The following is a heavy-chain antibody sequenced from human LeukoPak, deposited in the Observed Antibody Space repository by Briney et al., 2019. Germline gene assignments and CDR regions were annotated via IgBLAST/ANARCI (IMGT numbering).Heavy chain of an antibody. CDR1: GGTFSSYA. D-gene: IGHD3-3*01. V-gene: IGHV1-69*13. Sequence: SVKVSCRASGGTFSSYAISWVRQAPGQGLEWMGGIIPIFGTANYAQKFQGRVTITADESTSTAYMELSSLRSEDTAVYYCARDSGYYRVRDYYMDVWGKGTTVTVSS. CDR3: ARDSGYYRVRDYYMDV. CDR2: IIPIFGTA. J-gene: IGHJ6*03.